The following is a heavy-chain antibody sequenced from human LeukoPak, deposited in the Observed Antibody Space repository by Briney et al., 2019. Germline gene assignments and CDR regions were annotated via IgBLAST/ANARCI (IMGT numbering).Heavy chain of an antibody. CDR1: GGSISSGDYS. J-gene: IGHJ4*02. CDR2: IYYSGST. Sequence: SQTLSLTCTVSGGSISSGDYSWSWIRQPPGKGLEWIGYIYYSGSTNYNPSLKSRVTISVDTSKNQFSLKLSSVTAADTAVYYCARSYYDSSGYQDYWGQGTLVTVSS. D-gene: IGHD3-22*01. V-gene: IGHV4-61*08. CDR3: ARSYYDSSGYQDY.